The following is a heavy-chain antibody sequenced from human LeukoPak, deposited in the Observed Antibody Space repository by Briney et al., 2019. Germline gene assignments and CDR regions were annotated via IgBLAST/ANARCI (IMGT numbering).Heavy chain of an antibody. CDR1: GGTFSSYA. Sequence: ASVKVSCKASGGTFSSYAISWVRQAPGQGLEWMGGIIPIFGTANYAQKFQGRVTITTDESTSTAYMELSSLRSEDTAVYYCARASRIGDWFDPWGQGTLVTVSS. J-gene: IGHJ5*02. CDR2: IIPIFGTA. V-gene: IGHV1-69*05. D-gene: IGHD3-22*01. CDR3: ARASRIGDWFDP.